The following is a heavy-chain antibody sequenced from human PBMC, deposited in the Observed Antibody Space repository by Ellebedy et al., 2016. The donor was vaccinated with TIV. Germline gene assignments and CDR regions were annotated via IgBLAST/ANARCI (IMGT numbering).Heavy chain of an antibody. CDR3: ARDRDIRSSSDFQH. D-gene: IGHD6-6*01. Sequence: AASVTVSCKASGYTFTSYGITWVRQAPGQGLEWMGWISTYNGNKKYAQRLQGRVTMTTDTSPTTAYMELRSLTSDDTAVYFCARDRDIRSSSDFQHWGQGTLVSVSS. CDR1: GYTFTSYG. J-gene: IGHJ1*01. V-gene: IGHV1-18*04. CDR2: ISTYNGNK.